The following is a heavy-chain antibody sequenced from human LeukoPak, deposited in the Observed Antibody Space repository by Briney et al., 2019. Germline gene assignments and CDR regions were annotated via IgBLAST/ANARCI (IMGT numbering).Heavy chain of an antibody. J-gene: IGHJ4*02. D-gene: IGHD3-10*01. CDR2: IIPILGIA. V-gene: IGHV1-69*04. Sequence: SVKVSCKASGGTFSSYAISWVRQAPGQGLEWMGRIIPILGIANYAQKFQGRVTMTRDTSTSTVYMELSSLRSEDTAVYYCARDPGGGDFDYWGQGTLVTVSS. CDR1: GGTFSSYA. CDR3: ARDPGGGDFDY.